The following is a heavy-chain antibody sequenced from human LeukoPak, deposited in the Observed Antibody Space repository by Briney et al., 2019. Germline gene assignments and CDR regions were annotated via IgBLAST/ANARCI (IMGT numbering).Heavy chain of an antibody. Sequence: PSETLSLTCTVSGDSISRGSHFWSWIRQPAGKGLEWIERVYASGSTIYNPSLKSRVTISVDTSKNQFFLKLNSVTAADTAVYYCAGENIIEVGGKNYFDYWGQGTLVTVPS. CDR3: AGENIIEVGGKNYFDY. CDR1: GDSISRGSHF. J-gene: IGHJ4*02. CDR2: VYASGST. D-gene: IGHD3-22*01. V-gene: IGHV4-61*02.